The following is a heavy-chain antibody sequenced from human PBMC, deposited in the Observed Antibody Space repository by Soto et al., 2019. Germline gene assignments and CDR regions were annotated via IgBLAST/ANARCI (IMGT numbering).Heavy chain of an antibody. D-gene: IGHD3-16*02. CDR2: IYWDDDK. CDR3: ELHILFGGVIVEDY. J-gene: IGHJ4*02. V-gene: IGHV2-5*02. Sequence: QITLKASGPTLVKPTQTLTLTCTFSGFSLSTSGVGVGWIRQPPGKALEWLALIYWDDDKRYSPSLKSRLTITNDASKNREVLNITNSDPGDTATYYCELHILFGGVIVEDYWGQGTLVTVSS. CDR1: GFSLSTSGVG.